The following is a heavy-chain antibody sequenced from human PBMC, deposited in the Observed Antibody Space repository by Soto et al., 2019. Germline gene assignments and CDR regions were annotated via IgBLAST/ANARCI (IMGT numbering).Heavy chain of an antibody. CDR2: IYYSGST. D-gene: IGHD2-2*03. J-gene: IGHJ6*02. CDR1: GGSISSYY. V-gene: IGHV4-59*01. CDR3: AREGGYCSSTSCYAWYYYGMDV. Sequence: LEILSHTCTVAGGSISSYYWSWIRQPPGKGLEWIGYIYYSGSTNYNPTLKSRVTLSVDTSKNQFSLKLRSVTAADTAVYYCAREGGYCSSTSCYAWYYYGMDVWGQGNTVSV.